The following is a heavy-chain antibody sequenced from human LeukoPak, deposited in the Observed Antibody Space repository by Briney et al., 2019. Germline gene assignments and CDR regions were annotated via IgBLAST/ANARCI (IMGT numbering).Heavy chain of an antibody. CDR1: GFLFTNYA. D-gene: IGHD6-13*01. CDR2: FSGRGGST. J-gene: IGHJ4*02. V-gene: IGHV3-23*01. Sequence: GGSETLSCAACGFLFTNYAVSWVRRAPGKGLEGVSAFSGRGGSTYYADSVRGRYTFSRDNSKSTLYLQMNSLRAEDTAVYYCAKDFYSSSWYYDYWGQGTLVTVSS. CDR3: AKDFYSSSWYYDY.